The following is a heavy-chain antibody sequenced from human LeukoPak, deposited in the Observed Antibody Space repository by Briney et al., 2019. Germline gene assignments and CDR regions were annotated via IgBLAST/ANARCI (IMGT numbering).Heavy chain of an antibody. J-gene: IGHJ1*01. CDR1: GFSFGSYG. CDR3: ARDSGTWFYFQD. Sequence: GGSLRLSCAASGFSFGSYGMHWVRQAPGKGLEWVAFIRYGGSHQFYADSVRGRFTISRDNPKNTLYLQMNSLRGEDTALYFCARDSGTWFYFQDSGPGSLVTYST. D-gene: IGHD2/OR15-2a*01. CDR2: IRYGGSHQ. V-gene: IGHV3-30*02.